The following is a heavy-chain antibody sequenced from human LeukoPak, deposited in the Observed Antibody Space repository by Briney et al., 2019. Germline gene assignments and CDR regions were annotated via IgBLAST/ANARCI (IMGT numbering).Heavy chain of an antibody. CDR1: GFTVSGTH. CDR2: IYTGGTT. J-gene: IGHJ4*02. Sequence: GGSLRLSCAASGFTVSGTHMSWVRQAPGKGLEWVSAIYTGGTTYYADSVVGRFTVSRDNSRNTLFLHMNSLRVDDTAVYYCAKDEATSGGGLASRGQGTLVTVSS. CDR3: AKDEATSGGGLAS. V-gene: IGHV3-53*01. D-gene: IGHD3-16*01.